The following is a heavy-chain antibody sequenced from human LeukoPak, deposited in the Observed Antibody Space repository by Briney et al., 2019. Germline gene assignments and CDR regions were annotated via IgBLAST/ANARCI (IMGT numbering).Heavy chain of an antibody. CDR1: GGTFTIYA. J-gene: IGHJ6*02. CDR2: IIPIFGTA. D-gene: IGHD3-10*01. CDR3: TRDYLIYCYGSGSPLAPYGMDV. V-gene: IGHV1-69*01. Sequence: SVKVSSKASGGTFTIYAISWVRQAPGQGLEWMGGIIPIFGTANYAQKFQGRVTITADESTSTAYMELSSLRSEDTAVYYCTRDYLIYCYGSGSPLAPYGMDVWGQGTTVTVSS.